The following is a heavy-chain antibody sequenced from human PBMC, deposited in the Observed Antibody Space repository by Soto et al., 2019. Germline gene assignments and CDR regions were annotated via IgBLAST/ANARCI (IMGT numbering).Heavy chain of an antibody. CDR1: GFTFSTYG. J-gene: IGHJ6*02. V-gene: IGHV3-30*18. D-gene: IGHD3-10*01. CDR2: ISHEGSRK. CDR3: GKDRGPLGNYGMDV. Sequence: QVKLVESGGGVVQPGRSLRLSCAASGFTFSTYGMHWVRQAPGKGLDWVAVISHEGSRKYYGDSVKGRFTISRDNSKKSRYRQMNSLSPEDRAVYYCGKDRGPLGNYGMDVWGQGATVTVSS.